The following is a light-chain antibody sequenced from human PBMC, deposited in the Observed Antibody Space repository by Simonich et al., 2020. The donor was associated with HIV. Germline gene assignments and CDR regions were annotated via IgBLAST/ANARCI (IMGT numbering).Light chain of an antibody. J-gene: IGLJ3*02. V-gene: IGLV4-69*01. CDR1: SGHSSYA. CDR3: QTWGTGTVIRV. Sequence: QLVLTQSPSASASLGASVKLTCTLSSGHSSYAIAWHQQQPEKGPRYLMKLNSDGSHSKGDGIPDRLSGSSSGAERYLTSSSLQSEDEADYYCQTWGTGTVIRVFGGGTKLTVL. CDR2: LNSDGSH.